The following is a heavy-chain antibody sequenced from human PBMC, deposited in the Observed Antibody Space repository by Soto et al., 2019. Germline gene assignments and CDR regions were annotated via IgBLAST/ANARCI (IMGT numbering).Heavy chain of an antibody. CDR2: IIPIFDTT. J-gene: IGHJ4*02. Sequence: QVQLVQSGTEVKKPGSSVTVSCKASGGPYSKYSISWVRQAPGQGLEWVGRIIPIFDTTNYAQKFQGRATITADKSTSTVDMDLSSMKSEDTAVYYCARSLLVDYYGSDGLDNWGQGTLVTVSS. CDR1: GGPYSKYS. D-gene: IGHD3-22*01. CDR3: ARSLLVDYYGSDGLDN. V-gene: IGHV1-69*08.